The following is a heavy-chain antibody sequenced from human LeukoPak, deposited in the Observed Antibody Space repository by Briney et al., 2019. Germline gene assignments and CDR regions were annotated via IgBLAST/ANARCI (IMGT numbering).Heavy chain of an antibody. V-gene: IGHV3-7*05. CDR1: GFTFSSYW. Sequence: PGGSLRLSCAVSGFTFSSYWMNWVRQAPGKGLEWVANIKQDGGAMYYVDSVKGRFTVSRDNAKNSLYLQMNSLRAEDTAVYYCAGDLSSTSSYAMDVWGQGTTVTVSS. CDR2: IKQDGGAM. CDR3: AGDLSSTSSYAMDV. D-gene: IGHD2-2*01. J-gene: IGHJ6*02.